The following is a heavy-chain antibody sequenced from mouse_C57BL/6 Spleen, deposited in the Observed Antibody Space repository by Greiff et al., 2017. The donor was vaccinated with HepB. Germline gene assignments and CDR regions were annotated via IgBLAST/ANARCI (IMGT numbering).Heavy chain of an antibody. J-gene: IGHJ2*01. CDR3: ARDLRDSSGYLGDY. CDR1: GFTFSSYA. V-gene: IGHV5-4*01. D-gene: IGHD3-2*02. Sequence: EVQVVESGGGLVKPGGSLKLSCAASGFTFSSYAMSWVRQTPEKRLEWVATISDGGSYTYYPDNVKGRFTISRDNAKNNLYLQMSHLKSEDTAMYYCARDLRDSSGYLGDYWGQGTTLTVSS. CDR2: ISDGGSYT.